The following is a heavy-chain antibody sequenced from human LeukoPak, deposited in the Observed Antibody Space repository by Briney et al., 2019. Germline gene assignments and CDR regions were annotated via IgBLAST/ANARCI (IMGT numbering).Heavy chain of an antibody. V-gene: IGHV3-48*03. D-gene: IGHD3-16*02. J-gene: IGHJ4*02. CDR3: ARLYSYDSLDY. CDR2: ISSSFTT. CDR1: GFTFRSYE. Sequence: PGGSLRLSCVASGFTFRSYEMNWVRQAPGQGLEWVSYISSSFTTNYADSVKGRFTISRDNAKNSLYLQMNSLRAEDTAVYYCARLYSYDSLDYWSQGSLVTVSS.